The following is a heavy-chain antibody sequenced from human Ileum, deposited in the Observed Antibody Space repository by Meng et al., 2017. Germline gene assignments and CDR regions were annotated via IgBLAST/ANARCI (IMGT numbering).Heavy chain of an antibody. D-gene: IGHD3-22*01. CDR2: IFQSGRT. CDR3: ATSNDRDVYYLGY. J-gene: IGHJ4*02. Sequence: QVWRQGSVPRLVKPAGTLSLTCAASGTWLSWVRQPTGKGLEWIGEIFQSGRTNYNPSLKSRVTISIEQSKSQISLQLSAVTAADTAVYSCATSNDRDVYYLGYWGQGTLVTVSS. V-gene: IGHV4-4*01. CDR1: GTW.